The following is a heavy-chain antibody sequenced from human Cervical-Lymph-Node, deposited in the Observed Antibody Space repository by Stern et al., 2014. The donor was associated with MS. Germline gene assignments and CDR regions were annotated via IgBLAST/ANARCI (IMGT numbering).Heavy chain of an antibody. CDR3: ARDSGGGVMWF. CDR2: SNSGNGQT. Sequence: VQLVQSGAEVKKPGASVKVSCKASGYSFSSYAMHWVRQAPGQSPEWMGWSNSGNGQTKYSQRFQGRVVMTRDTSAKIVYMELSNLTSEDTAVYYCARDSGGGVMWFWGQGSMVTVSS. CDR1: GYSFSSYA. J-gene: IGHJ3*01. V-gene: IGHV1-3*01. D-gene: IGHD3-16*01.